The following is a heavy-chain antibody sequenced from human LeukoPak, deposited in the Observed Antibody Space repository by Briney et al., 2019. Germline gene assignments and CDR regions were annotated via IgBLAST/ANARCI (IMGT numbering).Heavy chain of an antibody. Sequence: GASVKVSCKASGYTFTSYYMHWVRQAPGQGLEWMGIINPSGGSTSYAQKFQGRVTMTRDMSTSTVYMELSSLRSEDTAVYYCARGGTDYYDSSGYFGYWGQGTLVTVSS. CDR1: GYTFTSYY. CDR3: ARGGTDYYDSSGYFGY. D-gene: IGHD3-22*01. V-gene: IGHV1-46*01. J-gene: IGHJ4*02. CDR2: INPSGGST.